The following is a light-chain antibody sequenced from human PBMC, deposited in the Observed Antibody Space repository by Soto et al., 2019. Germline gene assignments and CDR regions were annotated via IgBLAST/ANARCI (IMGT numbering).Light chain of an antibody. V-gene: IGLV2-23*02. CDR2: EVC. CDR1: SSDVGSHNL. CDR3: CSYGGSRAV. Sequence: QSVLTQPASVSGSPGQSITISCTGTSSDVGSHNLVSWYQQHPGQAPKLMIYEVCKRPLGVSTRFSASKSGNTASLTISGLQAGDEDDYYCCSYGGSRAVFGGGTQLTVL. J-gene: IGLJ7*01.